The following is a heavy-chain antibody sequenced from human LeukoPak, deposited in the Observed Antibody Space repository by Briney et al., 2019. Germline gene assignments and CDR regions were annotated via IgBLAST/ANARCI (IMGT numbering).Heavy chain of an antibody. CDR2: IYYSGST. D-gene: IGHD6-13*01. CDR1: GGSFSGYY. J-gene: IGHJ6*02. CDR3: ARVHGYSSSWSPYYYYGMDV. Sequence: PSETLSLTCAVYGGSFSGYYWSWIRQPPGKGLEWIGYIYYSGSTNYNPSLKSRVTISVDTSKNQFSLKLSSVTAADTAVYYCARVHGYSSSWSPYYYYGMDVWGQGTTVTVSS. V-gene: IGHV4-59*01.